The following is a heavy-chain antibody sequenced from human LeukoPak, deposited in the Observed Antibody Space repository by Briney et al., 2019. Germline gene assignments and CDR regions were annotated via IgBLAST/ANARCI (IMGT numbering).Heavy chain of an antibody. D-gene: IGHD5-12*01. CDR3: ARGVEIGKTNYYYYYYYMDV. CDR2: IKQDGTEK. CDR1: GFTFSSYW. V-gene: IGHV3-7*03. J-gene: IGHJ6*03. Sequence: GGSLRLSCAASGFTFSSYWMSWVRQPPGKGLEWVANIKQDGTEKYYVDSVKGRFTISRDNAKNSLYLQMNSLRAEDTAVYCCARGVEIGKTNYYYYYYYMDVWGKGTTVTVSS.